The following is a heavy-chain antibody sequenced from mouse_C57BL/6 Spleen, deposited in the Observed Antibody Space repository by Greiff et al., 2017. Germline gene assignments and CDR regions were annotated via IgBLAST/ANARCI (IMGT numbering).Heavy chain of an antibody. D-gene: IGHD1-1*01. Sequence: QVQLQQPGAELVKPGASVKLSCKASGYTFTSYWMHWVKQRPGQGLEWIGMIHPNSGSTNYNEKFKSKATLTVDKSSSTAYMQLSSLTSEDSAVYYCARSFPYYGSSYYFDYWGQGTTLTVSS. V-gene: IGHV1-64*01. J-gene: IGHJ2*01. CDR3: ARSFPYYGSSYYFDY. CDR1: GYTFTSYW. CDR2: IHPNSGST.